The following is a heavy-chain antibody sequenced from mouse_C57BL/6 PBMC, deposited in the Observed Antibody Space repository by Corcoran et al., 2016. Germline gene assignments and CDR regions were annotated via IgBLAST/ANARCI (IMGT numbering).Heavy chain of an antibody. D-gene: IGHD4-1*01. V-gene: IGHV1-49*01. CDR2: FTMYSDAT. CDR3: ARHANWDYFDY. Sequence: QRELQQSGAELVRPGSSVKLSCKDSYFAFMASAMHWVKQRPGHGLEWIGSFTMYSDATEYSENFKDKATLTADKSSSTVYMELSRLTSEDSAVYFCARHANWDYFDYWGQGTTLTVSS. J-gene: IGHJ2*01. CDR1: YFAFMASA.